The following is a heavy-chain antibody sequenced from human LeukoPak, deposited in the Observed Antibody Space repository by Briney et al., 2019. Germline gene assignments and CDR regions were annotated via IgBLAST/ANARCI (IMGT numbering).Heavy chain of an antibody. V-gene: IGHV4-61*02. CDR1: GGFITSSFY. CDR3: ATRKLGNDY. J-gene: IGHJ4*02. D-gene: IGHD7-27*01. Sequence: SETLSLTCTVSGGFITSSFYWSWIRQPAGKGLEWIGRIYTSGSTNYNPSLKSRVTISVDTSKNQFSLKLSSVTAADTAVYYCATRKLGNDYWGQGTLVTVSS. CDR2: IYTSGST.